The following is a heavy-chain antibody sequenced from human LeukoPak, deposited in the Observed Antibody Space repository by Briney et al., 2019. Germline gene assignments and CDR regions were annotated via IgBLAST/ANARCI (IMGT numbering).Heavy chain of an antibody. V-gene: IGHV1-69*13. J-gene: IGHJ5*02. CDR3: ARLSVPDDHNPMYNLFDP. D-gene: IGHD1-1*01. CDR1: GGTFTTSA. Sequence: SVKASSTASGGTFTTSAISWVRQAPGHGLEWMGGIIPIFGTANYAQKFQGRVTITADESTSTAYMELCSLRAEDTAVYYCARLSVPDDHNPMYNLFDPWGQGTLVTVSS. CDR2: IIPIFGTA.